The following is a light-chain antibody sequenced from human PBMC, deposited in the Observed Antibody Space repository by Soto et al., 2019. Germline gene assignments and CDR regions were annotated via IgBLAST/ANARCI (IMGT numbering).Light chain of an antibody. CDR1: QTVGRF. J-gene: IGKJ4*01. Sequence: EIVLTQSPATLSLSPGERATLSCRASQTVGRFLAWYQHKPGQAPRLLIYNTSKRANGIPARFSGSGSGTDFTLTISSLEPEDFAVYYCQQRYNWPPLTFGGGTKVEMK. CDR2: NTS. CDR3: QQRYNWPPLT. V-gene: IGKV3-11*01.